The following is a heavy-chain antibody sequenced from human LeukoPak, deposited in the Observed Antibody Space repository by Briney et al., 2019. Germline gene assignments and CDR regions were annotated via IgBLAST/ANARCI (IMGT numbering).Heavy chain of an antibody. CDR3: ATNPAAPSVHIVPDY. D-gene: IGHD2-8*01. Sequence: PGRSLRLSCAASGFTFSSYGMHWVRQAPGKGLEWVAVISYDGSNKYYADSVKGRFTISRDNSKNTLYLQMNSLRAEDTAVYYCATNPAAPSVHIVPDYWGQGTLVTVSS. CDR1: GFTFSSYG. J-gene: IGHJ4*02. CDR2: ISYDGSNK. V-gene: IGHV3-30*03.